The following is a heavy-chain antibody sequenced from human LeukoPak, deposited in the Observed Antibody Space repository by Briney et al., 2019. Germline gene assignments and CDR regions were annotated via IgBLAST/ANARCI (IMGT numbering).Heavy chain of an antibody. CDR1: GFTFSDYY. D-gene: IGHD3-10*01. V-gene: IGHV3-69-1*01. J-gene: IGHJ4*02. Sequence: GGSLRLSCAASGFTFSDYYMTWIRRAPGKGLEWVSYITSAGTIYNADSVKGRFTISRDNSKNTLYLQMNSLRAEDTAVYYCAKGTYGSGTYGADDYWGQGTLVTVSS. CDR2: ITSAGTI. CDR3: AKGTYGSGTYGADDY.